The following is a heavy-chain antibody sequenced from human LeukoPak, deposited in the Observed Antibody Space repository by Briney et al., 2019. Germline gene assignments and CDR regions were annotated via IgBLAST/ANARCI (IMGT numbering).Heavy chain of an antibody. CDR2: VSGRDDST. V-gene: IGHV3-23*01. Sequence: RASLRLSCAASGFTFSNYAMYWVRQAPGKGLEWVSAVSGRDDSTYYADSVKGRFTISRDTSKNTLYLQMNSLRAEDTAVYYCAKWGDYDILTGYYDPDYWGQGTLVTVSS. J-gene: IGHJ4*02. CDR1: GFTFSNYA. CDR3: AKWGDYDILTGYYDPDY. D-gene: IGHD3-9*01.